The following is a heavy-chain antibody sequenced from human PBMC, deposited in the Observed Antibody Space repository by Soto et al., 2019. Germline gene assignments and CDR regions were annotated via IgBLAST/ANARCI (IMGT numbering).Heavy chain of an antibody. V-gene: IGHV3-30-3*01. D-gene: IGHD1-26*01. CDR2: ISYDGSNK. Sequence: PGGPLRLCCAASGFTFSSYAMHWVRQAPGKGLEWVAVISYDGSNKYYADSVKGRFTISRDNSKNTLYLQMNSLRAEDTAVYYCSRAVRLGATREKTPGYWGQRTLVTVSS. CDR1: GFTFSSYA. CDR3: SRAVRLGATREKTPGY. J-gene: IGHJ4*02.